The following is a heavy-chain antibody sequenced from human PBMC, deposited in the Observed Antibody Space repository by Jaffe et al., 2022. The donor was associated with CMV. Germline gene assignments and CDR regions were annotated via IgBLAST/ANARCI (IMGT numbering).Heavy chain of an antibody. CDR3: ARDDGGLVLH. CDR2: VTHSGST. CDR1: GGSITSSAW. Sequence: QVQLQESGPGLVKPSGTLSLTCGVSGGSITSSAWWSWVRQPPGKGLEWIGEVTHSGSTNYNPSLKSRVNISVDKTKNQFSLKLNSVAAADTAIYYCARDDGGLVLHWGQGTLVTVSS. J-gene: IGHJ4*02. D-gene: IGHD3-16*01. V-gene: IGHV4-4*02.